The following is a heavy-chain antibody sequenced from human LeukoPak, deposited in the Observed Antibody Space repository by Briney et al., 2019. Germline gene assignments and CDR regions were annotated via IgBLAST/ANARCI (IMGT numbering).Heavy chain of an antibody. CDR3: AKDIGAVAGTHYFDL. D-gene: IGHD6-19*01. CDR2: IRFDGSNK. V-gene: IGHV3-30*02. Sequence: PGGSLRLSCATSRFTFSSYGMHWVRQAPGKGLEWVAFIRFDGSNKDYADSVKGRFTISRDNSKNTLSLQMNYLRAEDTAVYYCAKDIGAVAGTHYFDLWAQGTLDTVS. CDR1: RFTFSSYG. J-gene: IGHJ4*02.